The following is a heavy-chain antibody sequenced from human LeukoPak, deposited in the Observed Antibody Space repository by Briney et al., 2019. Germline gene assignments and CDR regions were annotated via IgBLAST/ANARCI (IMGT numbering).Heavy chain of an antibody. V-gene: IGHV4-34*01. CDR1: GGSFSGYY. Sequence: PSETLSLTCAVYGGSFSGYYWSWIRQPPGKGLEWIGEINHSGSTNYNPSLKSRVTISVDTSKNQFSLKLSSVTAADTAVYYCARGSQAATYIAAAGTVDSWGQGTLVTVSS. D-gene: IGHD6-13*01. CDR2: INHSGST. CDR3: ARGSQAATYIAAAGTVDS. J-gene: IGHJ4*02.